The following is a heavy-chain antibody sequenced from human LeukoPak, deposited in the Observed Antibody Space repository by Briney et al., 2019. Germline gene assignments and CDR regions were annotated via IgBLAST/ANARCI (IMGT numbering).Heavy chain of an antibody. D-gene: IGHD2-2*01. CDR1: GGTFSSYG. CDR2: ISAYNGNT. V-gene: IGHV1-18*01. J-gene: IGHJ6*03. CDR3: ARVPVPRKRQPHYYMDV. Sequence: VASVKVSCKASGGTFSSYGISWVRQAPGQGLEWMGWISAYNGNTNYAQKLQGRVTMTTDTSTSTAYMELRSLRSDDTAVYYCARVPVPRKRQPHYYMDVWGKGTTVTVSS.